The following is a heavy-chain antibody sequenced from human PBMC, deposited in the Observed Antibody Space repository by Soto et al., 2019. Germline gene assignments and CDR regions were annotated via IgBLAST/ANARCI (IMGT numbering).Heavy chain of an antibody. D-gene: IGHD2-15*01. CDR2: IWYDGSNN. V-gene: IGHV3-33*01. CDR1: GFTFSSYG. CDR3: ARGNAGGSRRVYYGMDV. Sequence: QVQLVESGGGVVQPGRSLRLSCVASGFTFSSYGMHWVRQAPGKGLEWVAVIWYDGSNNYSADSVKGRFTISRDNSKNTLYLQMNSPRAEDTAVYYCARGNAGGSRRVYYGMDVWGQGTTVTVSS. J-gene: IGHJ6*02.